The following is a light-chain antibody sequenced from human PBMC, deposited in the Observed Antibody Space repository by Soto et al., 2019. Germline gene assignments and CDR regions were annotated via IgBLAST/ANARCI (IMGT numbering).Light chain of an antibody. CDR1: QRISSN. CDR2: GAS. J-gene: IGKJ4*01. CDR3: QQYNSWPLT. V-gene: IGKV3-15*01. Sequence: EIVMTQSPATLSVSPGERATLSCRASQRISSNLAWYQQKPGQAPRLLIYGASTRATDIPAKFSGSGSGTEFSLTISSLQSEDFALYYCQQYNSWPLTFGGGTKVHIK.